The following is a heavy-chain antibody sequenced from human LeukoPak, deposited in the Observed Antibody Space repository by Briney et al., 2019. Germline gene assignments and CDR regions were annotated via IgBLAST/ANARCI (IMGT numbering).Heavy chain of an antibody. V-gene: IGHV3-23*01. D-gene: IGHD6-19*01. CDR3: ASQTRGGSGWFHYYYYYGMDV. CDR1: GFTFSDYV. J-gene: IGHJ6*02. Sequence: PGGSLRLSCAASGFTFSDYVMTWVRQAPGKGLDWVSAIDDTGSHTDYADSVKGRFTISRDNSKNTLYLQMNSLRAEDTAVYYCASQTRGGSGWFHYYYYYGMDVWGQGTTVTVSS. CDR2: IDDTGSHT.